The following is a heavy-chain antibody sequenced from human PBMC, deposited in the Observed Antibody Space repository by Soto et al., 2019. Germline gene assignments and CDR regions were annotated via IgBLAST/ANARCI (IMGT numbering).Heavy chain of an antibody. V-gene: IGHV3-53*02. Sequence: EVQLVETGGGFIQPGESLRLSCAASAFSVSSNYMTWVRQAPGKGLEWVSILYSGGSTNYADSVRGRFTISRDHSKNTLFLQMNSLRAEDTAVYYCAGGPYCGGDCYRFDYWGQGTLVTVSS. CDR1: AFSVSSNY. CDR2: LYSGGST. J-gene: IGHJ4*02. D-gene: IGHD2-21*02. CDR3: AGGPYCGGDCYRFDY.